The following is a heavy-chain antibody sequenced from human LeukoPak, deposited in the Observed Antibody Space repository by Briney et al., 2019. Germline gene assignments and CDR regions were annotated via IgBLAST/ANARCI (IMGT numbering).Heavy chain of an antibody. J-gene: IGHJ4*02. CDR3: ARGEVVPAAIRAPFDY. CDR1: GDTFTIYA. D-gene: IGHD2-2*02. V-gene: IGHV1-3*01. CDR2: INARTGNT. Sequence: GASVKVSCKASGDTFTIYAMHCVSQAPGQRLEWMGWINARTGNTKYSQKIQGRVTITRDTSASTAYMELSSPRSEDTAVYYCARGEVVPAAIRAPFDYWGQGTLVTVSS.